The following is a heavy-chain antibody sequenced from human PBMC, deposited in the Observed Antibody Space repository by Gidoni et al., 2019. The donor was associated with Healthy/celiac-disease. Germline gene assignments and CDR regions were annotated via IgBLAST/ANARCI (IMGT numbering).Heavy chain of an antibody. CDR3: ARKTADGCYFDY. CDR1: GGSISSSSYY. D-gene: IGHD2-2*01. J-gene: IGHJ4*02. Sequence: LQLQESGPGLVKPSETLSLTCTVSGGSISSSSYYWGWIRQPPGKGLEWIGSIYYSGSTYYNPSLKSRVTISVDTSKNQFSLKLSSVTAADTAVYYCARKTADGCYFDYWGQGTLVTVSS. V-gene: IGHV4-39*07. CDR2: IYYSGST.